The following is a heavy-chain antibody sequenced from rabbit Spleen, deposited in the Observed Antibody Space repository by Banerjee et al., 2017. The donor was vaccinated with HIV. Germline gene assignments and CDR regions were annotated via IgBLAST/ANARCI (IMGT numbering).Heavy chain of an antibody. CDR2: IDPVFGIT. D-gene: IGHD1-1*01. CDR1: GFDFSSYY. CDR3: ARDPSGREDFDL. V-gene: IGHV1S7*01. J-gene: IGHJ6*01. Sequence: QQLVESGGGLVQPEGSLKLSCKASGFDFSSYYMSWVRQAPGKGLEWIGYIDPVFGITYYASWVNGRFTISSHNAQNTLYLQLDSLTAADTATYFCARDPSGREDFDLWGQGTLVTVS.